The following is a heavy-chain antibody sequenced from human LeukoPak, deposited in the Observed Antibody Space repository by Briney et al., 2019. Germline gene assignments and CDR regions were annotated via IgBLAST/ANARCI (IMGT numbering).Heavy chain of an antibody. Sequence: SETLSLTCTVSGGSISSYYWSWIRQSPGKGLECIGYIHYTGSTNHNPSLKSRVTISVETSKNQFSLKLKSVTAADTAVYYCARGGYYGSGNDFRFDPWGQGTLVTVSS. D-gene: IGHD3-10*01. J-gene: IGHJ5*02. V-gene: IGHV4-59*01. CDR1: GGSISSYY. CDR3: ARGGYYGSGNDFRFDP. CDR2: IHYTGST.